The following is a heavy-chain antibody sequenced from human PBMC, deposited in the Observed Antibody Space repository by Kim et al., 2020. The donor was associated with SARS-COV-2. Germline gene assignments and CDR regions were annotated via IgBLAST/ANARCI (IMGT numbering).Heavy chain of an antibody. V-gene: IGHV4-39*01. CDR1: GGSISSSSYY. J-gene: IGHJ6*02. CDR2: IYYSGST. D-gene: IGHD3-22*01. Sequence: SETLSLTCTVSGGSISSSSYYWGWIRQPPGKGLEWIGSIYYSGSTYSNPSLKSRVTISVDTSKNQFSLKLSSVTAADTAVYYCARHRDSSGYYGYRSYYYGMDVWCQGTTVTVA. CDR3: ARHRDSSGYYGYRSYYYGMDV.